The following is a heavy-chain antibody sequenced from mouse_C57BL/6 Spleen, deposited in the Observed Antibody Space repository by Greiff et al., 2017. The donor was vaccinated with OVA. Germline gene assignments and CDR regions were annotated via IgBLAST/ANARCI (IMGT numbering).Heavy chain of an antibody. CDR3: ARGGGGSSYEYYAMDY. J-gene: IGHJ4*01. CDR2: INPSNGGT. D-gene: IGHD1-1*01. Sequence: VQLQQPGTELAKPGASVKLSCKASGYTFTSYWMHWVKQRPGQGLEWIGNINPSNGGTNYNEKFKSKATLTVDKSSSTAYMQLSSLTSEDSAVYYCARGGGGSSYEYYAMDYWGQGTSVTVSS. V-gene: IGHV1-53*01. CDR1: GYTFTSYW.